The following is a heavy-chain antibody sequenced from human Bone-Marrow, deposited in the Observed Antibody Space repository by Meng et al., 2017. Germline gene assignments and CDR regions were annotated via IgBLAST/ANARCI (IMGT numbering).Heavy chain of an antibody. V-gene: IGHV4-39*01. J-gene: IGHJ4*02. Sequence: QLQLQESGPGLVKTWETLSLTGTVSGGSITSSSYSCGWIRQPPGKGLEWFGYIYYSGTTYYNPSLKSRATISEDTAKNQFSLNLSSVTAADTAVYYCARQVNSDGYPRYFDFWGQGTLVTVSS. CDR3: ARQVNSDGYPRYFDF. D-gene: IGHD5-24*01. CDR1: GGSITSSSYS. CDR2: IYYSGTT.